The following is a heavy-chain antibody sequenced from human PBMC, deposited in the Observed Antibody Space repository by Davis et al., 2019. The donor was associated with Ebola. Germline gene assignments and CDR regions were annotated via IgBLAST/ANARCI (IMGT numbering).Heavy chain of an antibody. D-gene: IGHD5-12*01. CDR3: ARDSSGRGFDI. CDR1: GLSFSNYW. J-gene: IGHJ3*02. CDR2: IKQDGSEM. V-gene: IGHV3-7*01. Sequence: GESLKISCAASGLSFSNYWMTWVRLAPGKGPEWVANIKQDGSEMYYVDSVKGRFTISRDNVKNSLYLQMNSLRAEDTAVYYCARDSSGRGFDIWGQGTMVTVSS.